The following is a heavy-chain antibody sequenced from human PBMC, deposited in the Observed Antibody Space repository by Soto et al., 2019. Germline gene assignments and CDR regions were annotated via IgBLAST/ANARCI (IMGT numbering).Heavy chain of an antibody. J-gene: IGHJ6*02. CDR3: ATHSSGYYYFGLDV. V-gene: IGHV1-24*01. D-gene: IGHD3-22*01. CDR1: GYILTELS. CDR2: FDPEDDKT. Sequence: ASVKVSCKVAGYILTELSMHWVRQAPGKGLEWMGDFDPEDDKTIYAQKFQGRVTMTEDTSTDTAYMELSSLRSEDTAVYYCATHSSGYYYFGLDVWGQGTTVTVS.